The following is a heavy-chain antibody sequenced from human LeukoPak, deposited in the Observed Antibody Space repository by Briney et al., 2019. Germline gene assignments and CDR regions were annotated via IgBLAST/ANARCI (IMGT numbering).Heavy chain of an antibody. J-gene: IGHJ4*02. CDR1: GXSFSGYY. V-gene: IGHV4-34*01. CDR3: ARGVVVVMSEGFDY. D-gene: IGHD3-22*01. Sequence: SETLSLTFAVYGXSFSGYYWSWIRQPPGKELEWIGEINHSGSTNYNPSLKSRVTISVDTSKNQFSLKLSSVTAADTAVYYCARGVVVVMSEGFDYWGQGTLVTVSS. CDR2: INHSGST.